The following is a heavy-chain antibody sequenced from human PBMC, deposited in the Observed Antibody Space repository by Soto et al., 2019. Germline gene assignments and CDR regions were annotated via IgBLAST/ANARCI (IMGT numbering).Heavy chain of an antibody. J-gene: IGHJ1*01. Sequence: GASVKVSCKVSGYTLTELSMHWVRQAPGKGLEWMGGFDPEDGETIYAQKLQGRVTMTTDTSTNTAYMELRSLRSDDTAVFYCERERDDSSWSSAEYLQHWGQGTLVTVSS. CDR2: FDPEDGET. D-gene: IGHD3-22*01. V-gene: IGHV1-24*01. CDR1: GYTLTELS. CDR3: ERERDDSSWSSAEYLQH.